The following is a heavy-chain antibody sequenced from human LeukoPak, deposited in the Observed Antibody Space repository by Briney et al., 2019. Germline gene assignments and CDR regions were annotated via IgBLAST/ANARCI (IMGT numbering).Heavy chain of an antibody. Sequence: PSETLSLTCAVYGGSFSGYYWNWIRQPPGKGLEWIGEINHSGSTNYNPSLKSRVTISVDTSKNQFSLKLSSVTAADTAVYYCARLATDIVVVPAAKGFDYWGQGTLVTVSS. CDR2: INHSGST. CDR3: ARLATDIVVVPAAKGFDY. D-gene: IGHD2-2*01. J-gene: IGHJ4*02. V-gene: IGHV4-34*01. CDR1: GGSFSGYY.